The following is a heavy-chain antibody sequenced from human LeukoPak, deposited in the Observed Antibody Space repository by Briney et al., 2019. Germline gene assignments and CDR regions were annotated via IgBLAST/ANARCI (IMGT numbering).Heavy chain of an antibody. Sequence: GGSLRLSCAASGLTVSSSHMTWNRQAPRKGLEWVSIIKSGSNTDYADSVKGRFAISRDNSKNTVYLQMNSLRIEDTAVYYCVNLPGGGQWGQGTLVTVSS. D-gene: IGHD7-27*01. J-gene: IGHJ4*02. CDR1: GLTVSSSH. CDR2: IKSGSNT. V-gene: IGHV3-66*02. CDR3: VNLPGGGQ.